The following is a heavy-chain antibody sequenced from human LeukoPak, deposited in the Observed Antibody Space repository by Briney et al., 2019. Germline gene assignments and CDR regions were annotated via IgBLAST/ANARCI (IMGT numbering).Heavy chain of an antibody. CDR2: ISGNGNTI. Sequence: GGSLRLSCAASGFTFSNYEMNWVRQAPGKGLEWLSYISGNGNTIYYADSVKGRFTISRDNSKNTLFLQMNSLRGEDTAMYYCARVQGGGFRTADYWGQGTLVTVSS. CDR1: GFTFSNYE. J-gene: IGHJ4*02. V-gene: IGHV3-48*03. CDR3: ARVQGGGFRTADY. D-gene: IGHD1-14*01.